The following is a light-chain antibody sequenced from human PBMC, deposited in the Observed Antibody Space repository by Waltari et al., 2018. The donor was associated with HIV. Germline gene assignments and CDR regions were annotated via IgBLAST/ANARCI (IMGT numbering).Light chain of an antibody. Sequence: EIVLTQSPGTLSLSPGDRATLFCRASQNVDSNYTAWYQHKSGQPPRLLISGASSRATGIPDKFCGSGSGTHFTLTINELAPEDFAMYYCQQYGTSPTFGQGTKVEI. V-gene: IGKV3-20*01. CDR1: QNVDSNY. CDR2: GAS. CDR3: QQYGTSPT. J-gene: IGKJ1*01.